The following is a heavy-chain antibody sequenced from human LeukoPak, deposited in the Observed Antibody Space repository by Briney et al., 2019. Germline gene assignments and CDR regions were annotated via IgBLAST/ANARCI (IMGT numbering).Heavy chain of an antibody. V-gene: IGHV4-59*08. CDR1: GGSISSYY. Sequence: SETLSLTCTVSGGSISSYYWSWIRQPPGKGLEWIGYIYYSGSTNYNPSLKSRVTISVDTSKNQFSLKLSSVTAADTAVYYCASHKTGSYPPGAFDIWGQGTMVTVSS. CDR2: IYYSGST. J-gene: IGHJ3*02. CDR3: ASHKTGSYPPGAFDI. D-gene: IGHD3-16*02.